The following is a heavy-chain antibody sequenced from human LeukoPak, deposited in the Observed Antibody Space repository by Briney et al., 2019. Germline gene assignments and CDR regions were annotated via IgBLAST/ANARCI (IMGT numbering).Heavy chain of an antibody. D-gene: IGHD3-22*01. Sequence: ASVKVSCKASGYTFTGYYMHWVRQAPGQGLEWMGRINPNSGGTNYAPKFQGRVTMTRYTSISTAYMELSRLRSDDTAVYYCARASYYYDSSGYSYYFDYWGQGTLVTVSS. CDR3: ARASYYYDSSGYSYYFDY. J-gene: IGHJ4*02. CDR1: GYTFTGYY. CDR2: INPNSGGT. V-gene: IGHV1-2*06.